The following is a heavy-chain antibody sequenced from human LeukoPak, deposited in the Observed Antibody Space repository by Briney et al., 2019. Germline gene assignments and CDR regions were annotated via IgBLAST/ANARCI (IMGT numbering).Heavy chain of an antibody. D-gene: IGHD1-14*01. CDR2: IYPGDSDT. Sequence: GESLKISCKGSGYSFPSYWIGWVRQTPGKGLEWMGIIYPGDSDTRYSPSFQGQVTMSADQSISTAYLQWSSLKASDTAIYYCAKHRKGGLVINRDAFDIWGQGTMVTVSS. CDR1: GYSFPSYW. V-gene: IGHV5-51*01. CDR3: AKHRKGGLVINRDAFDI. J-gene: IGHJ3*02.